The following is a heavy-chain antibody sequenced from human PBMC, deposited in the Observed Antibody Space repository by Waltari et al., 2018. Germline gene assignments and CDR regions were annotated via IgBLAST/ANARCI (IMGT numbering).Heavy chain of an antibody. CDR3: ARGQLVPDDAFDI. V-gene: IGHV4-4*07. J-gene: IGHJ3*02. D-gene: IGHD6-13*01. CDR2: IYTSGST. CDR1: GGSISSYY. Sequence: QVQLQESGPGLVKPSETLSLTCPVSGGSISSYYRSWIRQPAGKGLGWIGRIYTSGSTNYNPSLKSRVTMSVDTSKNQFSLKLSSVTAADTAVYYCARGQLVPDDAFDIWGQGTMVTVSS.